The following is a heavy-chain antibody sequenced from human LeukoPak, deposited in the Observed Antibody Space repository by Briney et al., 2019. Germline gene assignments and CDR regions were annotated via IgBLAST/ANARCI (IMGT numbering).Heavy chain of an antibody. V-gene: IGHV3-23*01. J-gene: IGHJ6*02. CDR3: ARGQRWLQFPDYYYGMDV. CDR1: GFTFSSYA. Sequence: PGGSLRLSCAASGFTFSSYAMSWVRQAPGKGLEGGSAISGSGGSTYYADSVKGRFTISRDNAKNSLYLQMNSLRAEDTAVYYCARGQRWLQFPDYYYGMDVWGQGTTVTVSS. CDR2: ISGSGGST. D-gene: IGHD5-24*01.